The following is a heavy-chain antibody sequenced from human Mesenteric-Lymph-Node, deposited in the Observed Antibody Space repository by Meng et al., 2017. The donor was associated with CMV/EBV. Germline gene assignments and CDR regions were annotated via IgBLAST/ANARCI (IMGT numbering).Heavy chain of an antibody. CDR1: GFTFSRYW. D-gene: IGHD2-8*01. V-gene: IGHV3-74*03. Sequence: GESLKISCAGSGFTFSRYWMDWVRQVPGKGLVWVSRINSDGSRTTYADSVKGRFTISRDISKNTLFLQMNSLRPEDTAVYYCAKDGVGGHFDYWGQGTLVTVSS. CDR2: INSDGSRT. J-gene: IGHJ4*02. CDR3: AKDGVGGHFDY.